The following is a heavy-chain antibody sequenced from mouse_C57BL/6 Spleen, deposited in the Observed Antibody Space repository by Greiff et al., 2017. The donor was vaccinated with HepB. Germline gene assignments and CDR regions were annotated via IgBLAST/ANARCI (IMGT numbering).Heavy chain of an antibody. CDR1: GYTFTSYW. CDR3: AREEVTTVVATPFDY. CDR2: IHPNSGST. J-gene: IGHJ2*01. Sequence: VQLQQPGAELVKPGASVKLSCKASGYTFTSYWMHWVKQRPGQGLEWIGMIHPNSGSTNYNEKFKSKATLTVDKSSSTAYMQLSSLTSEDSAVYYCAREEVTTVVATPFDYWGQGTTLTVSS. D-gene: IGHD1-1*01. V-gene: IGHV1-64*01.